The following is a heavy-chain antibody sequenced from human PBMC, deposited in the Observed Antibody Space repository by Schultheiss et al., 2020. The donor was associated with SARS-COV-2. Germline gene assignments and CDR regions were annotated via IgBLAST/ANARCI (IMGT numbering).Heavy chain of an antibody. CDR2: TYYRSKWYN. Sequence: SETLSLTCAISGDSVSSNSAAWNWIRQSPSRGLEWLGRTYYRSKWYNDYAVSVKSRITINPDTSKNQFSLQLNSVTPADTAVYYCARVFSDSYGYRAALDYWGQGTLVTVSS. J-gene: IGHJ4*02. V-gene: IGHV6-1*01. D-gene: IGHD5-18*01. CDR1: GDSVSSNSAA. CDR3: ARVFSDSYGYRAALDY.